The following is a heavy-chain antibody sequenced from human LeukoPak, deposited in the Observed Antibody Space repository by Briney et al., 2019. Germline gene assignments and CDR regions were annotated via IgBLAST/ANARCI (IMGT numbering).Heavy chain of an antibody. D-gene: IGHD2-2*01. CDR2: IYYTGST. Sequence: SETLSLTCAVSGGSISSFYWGWIRQPPGKGLEGIGSIYYTGSTYYSPSLRSRVTMSVDTSKSQFSLKLSSVTAADTAIYYCARQRVGVVPAAYFDFWGQGTLVPVSS. J-gene: IGHJ4*02. CDR1: GGSISSFY. V-gene: IGHV4-39*01. CDR3: ARQRVGVVPAAYFDF.